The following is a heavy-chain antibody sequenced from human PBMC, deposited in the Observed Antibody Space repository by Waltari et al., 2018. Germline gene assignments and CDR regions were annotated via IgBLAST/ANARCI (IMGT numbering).Heavy chain of an antibody. CDR3: ARARPSPEFGVVTLHFDQ. Sequence: QVQLQESGPGLVKPSETLSLTCTVSGGSINHHYWTWIRQPPGKGLEWVGYSYYSGSTQYKPSLKVRVSISGDTAKNRFSLRLSSVTAADTAVYYCARARPSPEFGVVTLHFDQWGQGTLVTVSS. J-gene: IGHJ4*02. V-gene: IGHV4-59*11. CDR2: SYYSGST. D-gene: IGHD3-3*01. CDR1: GGSINHHY.